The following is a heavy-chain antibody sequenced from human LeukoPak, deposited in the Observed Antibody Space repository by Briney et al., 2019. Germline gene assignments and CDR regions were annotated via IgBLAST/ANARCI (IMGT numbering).Heavy chain of an antibody. J-gene: IGHJ4*02. CDR1: GGSISSSNR. CDR3: ARGPLTAVADPYYFDY. D-gene: IGHD6-19*01. CDR2: IYHSGST. Sequence: SGTLSLTCAVSGGSISSSNRWSWVRQPPGKGLERIGEIYHSGSTNYNPSFKSRVTISVDKSKNQFSLKLSSVTAADTAVYYCARGPLTAVADPYYFDYWGQGTLVTVSS. V-gene: IGHV4-4*02.